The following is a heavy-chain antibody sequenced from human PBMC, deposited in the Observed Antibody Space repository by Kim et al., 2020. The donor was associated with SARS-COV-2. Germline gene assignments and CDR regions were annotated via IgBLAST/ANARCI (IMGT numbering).Heavy chain of an antibody. Sequence: YSQTFQGRVTITRDTSASTAYMELSSLRSEDTAVYYCAQTYSSGWFNFDYWGQGTLVTVSS. CDR3: AQTYSSGWFNFDY. D-gene: IGHD6-19*01. V-gene: IGHV1-3*01. J-gene: IGHJ4*02.